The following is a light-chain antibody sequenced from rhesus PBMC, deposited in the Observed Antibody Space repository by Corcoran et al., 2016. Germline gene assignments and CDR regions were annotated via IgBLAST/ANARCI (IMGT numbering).Light chain of an antibody. V-gene: IGLV2-32*02. CDR1: SSDVGAYNY. CDR2: EVS. J-gene: IGLJ1*01. Sequence: QAALTQPRSVSGSPGQSVTISCTGTSSDVGAYNYVSWYQHIPGTAPQLMISEVSPRPSGVSARFSGSKSGDTASLTIPGLQAAAEADYYCCSYAGSNPYMFGSGTRLTVL. CDR3: CSYAGSNPYM.